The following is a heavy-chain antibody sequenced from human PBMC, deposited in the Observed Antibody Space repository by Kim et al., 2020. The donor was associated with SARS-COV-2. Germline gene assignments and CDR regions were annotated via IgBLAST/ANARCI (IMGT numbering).Heavy chain of an antibody. CDR3: ARVRAYCGGDCYPFDY. D-gene: IGHD2-21*02. CDR2: ISSSSSYI. CDR1: GFTFSSYS. Sequence: GGSLRLSCAASGFTFSSYSMNWVRQAPGKGLEWVSSISSSSSYIYYADSVKGRFTISRDNAKNSLYLQMNSLRAEDTAVYYCARVRAYCGGDCYPFDYWGQGTLVGVSS. V-gene: IGHV3-21*01. J-gene: IGHJ4*02.